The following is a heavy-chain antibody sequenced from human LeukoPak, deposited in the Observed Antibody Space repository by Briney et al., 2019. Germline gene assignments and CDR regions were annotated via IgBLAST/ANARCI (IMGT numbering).Heavy chain of an antibody. CDR3: ARPPLYGGHDWYFDL. D-gene: IGHD4/OR15-4a*01. J-gene: IGHJ2*01. V-gene: IGHV4-39*01. CDR1: GGSISSSSYY. Sequence: PSETLSLTCTVSGGSISSSSYYWGWIRQPPGKGLEWIGSIYYSGSTYYNPSLKSRVTISVDTSKNQFSLKLSSVIAADTAVYYCARPPLYGGHDWYFDLWGRGTLVTVSS. CDR2: IYYSGST.